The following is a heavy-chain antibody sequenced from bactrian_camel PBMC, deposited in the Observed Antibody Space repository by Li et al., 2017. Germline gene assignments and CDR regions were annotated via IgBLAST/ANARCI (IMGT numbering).Heavy chain of an antibody. D-gene: IGHD2*01. J-gene: IGHJ4*01. CDR1: GFTFSSYT. V-gene: IGHV3-2*01. CDR2: IYTAGGST. Sequence: HVQLVESGGGLVQPGGSLRLSCAASGFTFSSYTMSWVRQAPGKGLEWVSSIYTAGGSTYYDDPVRGRFTISKDNAENTLYLQMDSLKPEDTAVYYCAAAFSSFGTIDFAYWGQGTQVTVS. CDR3: AAAFSSFGTIDFAY.